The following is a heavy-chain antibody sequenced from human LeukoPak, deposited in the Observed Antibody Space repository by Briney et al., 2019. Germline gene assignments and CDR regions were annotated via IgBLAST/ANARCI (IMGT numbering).Heavy chain of an antibody. CDR2: IYSGGST. D-gene: IGHD6-19*01. Sequence: PGGSLRLSCVVSGFTVSTNYMSWVRQAPGKGLEWVSLIYSGGSTYYADSVKGRFIISRDNSKNTLYLQMNSLRAEDTAVYYCARVGQWLSYYFDYWGQGTVDTVSS. CDR3: ARVGQWLSYYFDY. V-gene: IGHV3-66*01. J-gene: IGHJ4*02. CDR1: GFTVSTNY.